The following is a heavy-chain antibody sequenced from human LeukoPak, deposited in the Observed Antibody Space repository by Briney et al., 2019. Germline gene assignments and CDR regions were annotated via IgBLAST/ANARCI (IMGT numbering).Heavy chain of an antibody. V-gene: IGHV3-30-3*01. Sequence: GRSLRLSYAASGFTFSSYAMHWVRQAPGKGLEWVAVISYDGSNKYYADSVKGRFTISRDNSKNTLYLQMNSLRAEDTAVYYCAREHYYDSSGYYPIWGQGTMVTVSS. CDR2: ISYDGSNK. D-gene: IGHD3-22*01. J-gene: IGHJ3*02. CDR1: GFTFSSYA. CDR3: AREHYYDSSGYYPI.